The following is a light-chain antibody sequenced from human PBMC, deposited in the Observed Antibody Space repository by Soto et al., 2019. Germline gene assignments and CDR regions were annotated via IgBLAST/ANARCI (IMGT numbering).Light chain of an antibody. CDR2: GAS. J-gene: IGKJ1*01. CDR1: QVVTSSY. Sequence: EVVLTQSPGSLSLSPGERATLSCRASQVVTSSYLAWYQQKPGQAPKLIIFGASIRATDVPDRFSGSGSWTAFTLTISRLEPEDFAVYYCQQYGSSPGTFGQGTKVDIK. CDR3: QQYGSSPGT. V-gene: IGKV3-20*01.